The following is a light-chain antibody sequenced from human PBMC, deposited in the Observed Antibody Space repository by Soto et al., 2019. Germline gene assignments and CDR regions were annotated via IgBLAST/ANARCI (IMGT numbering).Light chain of an antibody. V-gene: IGKV3-20*01. Sequence: EIVLTQSPDTLSLSPGERATLSCRASQNPSSSALAWYQHKPGQAPRLLIYGTSSRATGIPDKFSGSGSGTDFTLTISRLEPEDFAVYYCQLYGRTPYTFGQGTKLEIK. J-gene: IGKJ2*01. CDR3: QLYGRTPYT. CDR1: QNPSSSA. CDR2: GTS.